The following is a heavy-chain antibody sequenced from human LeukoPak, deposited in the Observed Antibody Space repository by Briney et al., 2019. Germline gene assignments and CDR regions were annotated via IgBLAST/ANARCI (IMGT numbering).Heavy chain of an antibody. J-gene: IGHJ4*02. V-gene: IGHV1-18*01. CDR3: ARGPSSIVGATMNDY. CDR1: GYTFTSYG. CDR2: ISAYNGNT. Sequence: ASVKVSCKASGYTFTSYGISWVRQAPGQGLEWMGWISAYNGNTNYAQKLQGRVTMTTDTSTSTAYMELRSLRSDDTAVYYCARGPSSIVGATMNDYWGQGTLVTVSP. D-gene: IGHD1-26*01.